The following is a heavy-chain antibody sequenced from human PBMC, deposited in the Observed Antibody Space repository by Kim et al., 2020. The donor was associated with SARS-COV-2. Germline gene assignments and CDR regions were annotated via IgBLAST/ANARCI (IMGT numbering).Heavy chain of an antibody. CDR2: INNDGSST. Sequence: GGSLRLSCAASGFTFSSYWMHWVRQAPGKGLVWVSRINNDGSSTSYADSVKGRFTISRDNAKNTLYLQMNSLRAEDTAVYYCARTSLRYCGGDCYREFDYWGQGTLVTVSS. CDR1: GFTFSSYW. V-gene: IGHV3-74*01. CDR3: ARTSLRYCGGDCYREFDY. D-gene: IGHD2-21*01. J-gene: IGHJ4*02.